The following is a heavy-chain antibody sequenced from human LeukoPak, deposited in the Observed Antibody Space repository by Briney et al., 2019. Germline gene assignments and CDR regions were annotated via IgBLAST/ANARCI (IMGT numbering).Heavy chain of an antibody. CDR1: GFTLSTNA. CDR2: ISGSGAST. CDR3: AREGVNSGYFDY. Sequence: PGGSLRLSCLTSGFTLSTNAMSWVRQAPGKGLEWISGISGSGASTYYADSVKGRFTISRDDSRNTLYLQMNSLRPEDTAVYFCAREGVNSGYFDYWGQGTLVTVSS. D-gene: IGHD1-26*01. V-gene: IGHV3-23*01. J-gene: IGHJ4*02.